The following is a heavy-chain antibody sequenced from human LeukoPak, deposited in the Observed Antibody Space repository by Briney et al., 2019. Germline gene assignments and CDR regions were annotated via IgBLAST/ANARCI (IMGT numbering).Heavy chain of an antibody. CDR2: IYYSGGT. D-gene: IGHD1-26*01. Sequence: KPSETLSLTCTVSGGSISSSSYYWGWIRQPPGKGLEWIGSIYYSGGTYYNPSLKSRVTISVDTSKNQFSLKLSSVTAADTAVYYCARDDEWELLRWGQGTLVTVSS. CDR1: GGSISSSSYY. J-gene: IGHJ4*02. V-gene: IGHV4-39*07. CDR3: ARDDEWELLR.